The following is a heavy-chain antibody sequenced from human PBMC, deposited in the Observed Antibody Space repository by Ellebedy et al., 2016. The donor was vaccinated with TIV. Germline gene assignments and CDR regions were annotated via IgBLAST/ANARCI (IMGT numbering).Heavy chain of an antibody. Sequence: GESLKISCKGSGHSLNNYWIGWVRQLPGKGLEWMGNIHPDDSNTIYRPSFQGQVTISADKSISTAYLQWSSLQASDTAMYYCGRLQTIDNYYFDYWGQGTLVTDSP. CDR1: GHSLNNYW. D-gene: IGHD2/OR15-2a*01. CDR2: IHPDDSNT. CDR3: GRLQTIDNYYFDY. J-gene: IGHJ4*02. V-gene: IGHV5-51*01.